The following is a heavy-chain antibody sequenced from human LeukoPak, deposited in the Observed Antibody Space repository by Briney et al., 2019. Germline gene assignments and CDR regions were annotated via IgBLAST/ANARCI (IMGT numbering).Heavy chain of an antibody. D-gene: IGHD4-17*01. J-gene: IGHJ4*02. CDR2: IWYDGSDK. Sequence: PGRSLRLSCAASGFTFSNYGMHWVRQAPGKGLEWVAVIWYDGSDKYYADSVKGRFTISRDNSKNTLYLQMNSLRAEDTSVYYCARGPMTTNTFYFDFWGQGTLVTVSS. V-gene: IGHV3-33*01. CDR1: GFTFSNYG. CDR3: ARGPMTTNTFYFDF.